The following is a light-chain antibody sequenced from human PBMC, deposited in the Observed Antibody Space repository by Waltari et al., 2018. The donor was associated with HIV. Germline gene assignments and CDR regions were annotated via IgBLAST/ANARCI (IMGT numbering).Light chain of an antibody. CDR1: QSPLQSNGYSY. CDR2: LGC. J-gene: IGKJ5*01. V-gene: IGKV2-28*01. CDR3: VEPLQGT. Sequence: DIVMNQSPLSLPVTLRAPASISCRSSQSPLQSNGYSYLDWYLQKPGQSPLLLIHLGCDRASGVAYRCSGCGSDTDLTLKIISVEAGGVGICNCVEPLQGTFGQGTRLEIK.